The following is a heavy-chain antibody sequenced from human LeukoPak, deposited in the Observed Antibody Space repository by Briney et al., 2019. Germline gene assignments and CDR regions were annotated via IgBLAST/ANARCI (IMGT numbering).Heavy chain of an antibody. J-gene: IGHJ4*02. CDR3: ASESKI. Sequence: SETLSLTCTGSGASITTYYWNWIRQPAGKGMEWLGRIHASGTSDYNPSLKSRVSMSADTSKNQLSLQVRSVTAADTAMYFCASESKIWGQGTLVTVSS. CDR1: GASITTYY. D-gene: IGHD4-11*01. CDR2: IHASGTS. V-gene: IGHV4-4*07.